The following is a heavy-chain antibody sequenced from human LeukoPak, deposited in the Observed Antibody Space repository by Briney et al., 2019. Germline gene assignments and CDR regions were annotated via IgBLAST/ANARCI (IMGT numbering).Heavy chain of an antibody. CDR3: ARAGITMVRGVIIRAAFDI. CDR2: IYSGGST. CDR1: GFTVSSNY. D-gene: IGHD3-10*01. Sequence: GGSLRLSCAASGFTVSSNYMSWVRQAPGKGLEWVSVIYSGGSTYYADSVKGRFTISRDNSKNTLYLQMNSLRAEDTAVYYCARAGITMVRGVIIRAAFDIWGQGTMVTVSS. J-gene: IGHJ3*02. V-gene: IGHV3-66*01.